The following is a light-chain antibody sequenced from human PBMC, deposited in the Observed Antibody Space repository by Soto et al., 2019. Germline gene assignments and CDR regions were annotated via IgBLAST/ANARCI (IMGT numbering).Light chain of an antibody. V-gene: IGLV2-8*01. CDR1: SSDVGGYHY. J-gene: IGLJ1*01. CDR2: EVS. CDR3: GSYVGSNKPG. Sequence: QSALTQPPSASGSPGQSVTISCTGPSSDVGGYHYVSWYQQHPVKAPKLMLYEVSKRPSGVPDRFPGSKSGNTASLTVPGLQPEDEVDYYCGSYVGSNKPGFGTVTALTVL.